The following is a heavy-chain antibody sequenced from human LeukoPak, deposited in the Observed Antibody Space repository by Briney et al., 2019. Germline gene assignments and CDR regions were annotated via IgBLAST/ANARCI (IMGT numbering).Heavy chain of an antibody. CDR3: ARLVWDCSSTSCYSHWFDP. Sequence: SETLSLTCTVSGGSISSYYWTWIRQPPGRGLEWIGYIYDSGSTNYNPSLKSRVTISVDTSKNQFSLKLSSVTAADTAVYYCARLVWDCSSTSCYSHWFDPWGQGTLVTVSS. V-gene: IGHV4-59*08. CDR2: IYDSGST. D-gene: IGHD2-2*01. J-gene: IGHJ5*02. CDR1: GGSISSYY.